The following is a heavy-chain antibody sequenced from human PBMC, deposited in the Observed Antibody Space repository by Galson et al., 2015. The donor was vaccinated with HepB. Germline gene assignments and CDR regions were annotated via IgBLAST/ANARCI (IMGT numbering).Heavy chain of an antibody. J-gene: IGHJ3*02. D-gene: IGHD3-22*01. CDR1: GFTFSNAW. CDR3: TTEIYYDSSGYGAFDI. V-gene: IGHV3-15*07. CDR2: IKSKTDGGTT. Sequence: SLRLSCAASGFTFSNAWMNWVRQAPGKGLEWDGRIKSKTDGGTTDYAAPVKGRFTISRDDSKNTLYLQMNSLKTEDTAVYYCTTEIYYDSSGYGAFDIWGQGTMVTVSS.